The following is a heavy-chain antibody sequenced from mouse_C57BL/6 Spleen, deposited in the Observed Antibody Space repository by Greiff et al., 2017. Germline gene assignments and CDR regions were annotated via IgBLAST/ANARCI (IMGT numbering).Heavy chain of an antibody. CDR2: ISSGGSYT. Sequence: EVMLVESGGDLVKPGGSLKLSCAASGFTFSSYGMSWVRQTPDKRLEWVATISSGGSYTYYPDSVKGRFTISRDNAKNTLYLQMSSLKSEDTAMYYCARRRLYYYGSSYAMDYWGQGTSVTVSS. V-gene: IGHV5-6*02. J-gene: IGHJ4*01. D-gene: IGHD1-1*01. CDR1: GFTFSSYG. CDR3: ARRRLYYYGSSYAMDY.